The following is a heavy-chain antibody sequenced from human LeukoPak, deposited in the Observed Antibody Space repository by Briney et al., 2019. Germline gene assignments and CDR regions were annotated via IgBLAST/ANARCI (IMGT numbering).Heavy chain of an antibody. CDR3: TSRTPTFYNYYMDV. Sequence: PSETLSLTCTVSGGSISSSSYYWGWIRQPPGKGLEWIGSIYYSGTTHYNPSLKSRVTISVDTSKNQFSLKLSSVTAADTAVYYCTSRTPTFYNYYMDVWGKGTTVTVSS. CDR1: GGSISSSSYY. V-gene: IGHV4-39*01. CDR2: IYYSGTT. D-gene: IGHD2/OR15-2a*01. J-gene: IGHJ6*03.